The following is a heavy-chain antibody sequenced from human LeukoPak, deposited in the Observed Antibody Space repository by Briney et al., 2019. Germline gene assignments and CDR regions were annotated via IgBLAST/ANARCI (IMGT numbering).Heavy chain of an antibody. CDR1: GYTFTTYG. J-gene: IGHJ4*02. CDR3: ARGNYYDSSGFGY. CDR2: VGAYNGDT. D-gene: IGHD3-22*01. V-gene: IGHV1-18*01. Sequence: ASVKVSRKASGYTFTTYGISWVRQAPGQGLEWMGWVGAYNGDTNYAQKLQGRVTMTTDTSTSTAYMELRSLRSEDTAVYYCARGNYYDSSGFGYWGQGTLVTVSS.